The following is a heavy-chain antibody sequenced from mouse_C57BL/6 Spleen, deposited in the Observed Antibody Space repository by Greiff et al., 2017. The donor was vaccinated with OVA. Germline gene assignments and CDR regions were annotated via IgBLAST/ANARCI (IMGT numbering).Heavy chain of an antibody. V-gene: IGHV1-62-2*01. J-gene: IGHJ1*03. CDR3: ARHEDGSSPYWYFDV. CDR1: GYTFTEYT. CDR2: FYPGSGSI. Sequence: VQLQESGAELVKPGASVKLSCKASGYTFTEYTIHWVKQRSGQGLEWIGWFYPGSGSIKYNEKFKDKATLTAYKSSSTVYMELSRWTSEDSAVYFCARHEDGSSPYWYFDVWGTGTTVTVSS. D-gene: IGHD1-1*01.